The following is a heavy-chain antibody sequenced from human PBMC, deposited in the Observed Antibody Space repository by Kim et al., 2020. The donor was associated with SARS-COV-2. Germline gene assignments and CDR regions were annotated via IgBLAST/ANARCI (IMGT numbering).Heavy chain of an antibody. CDR3: AKGEGWLVVVYYYGMDV. D-gene: IGHD6-19*01. CDR1: GFTFSSYG. Sequence: GGSLRLSCAASGFTFSSYGMHWVRQAPGKGLEWVAVISYDGSNKYYADSVKGRFTISRDNSKNTLYLQMNSLRAEDTAVYYCAKGEGWLVVVYYYGMDVWGQGTTVTVSS. V-gene: IGHV3-30*18. CDR2: ISYDGSNK. J-gene: IGHJ6*02.